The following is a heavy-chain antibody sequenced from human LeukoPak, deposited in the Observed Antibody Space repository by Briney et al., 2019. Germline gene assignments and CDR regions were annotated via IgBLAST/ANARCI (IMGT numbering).Heavy chain of an antibody. V-gene: IGHV4-59*12. J-gene: IGHJ4*02. CDR1: GGSISNYY. CDR2: IYYSGST. CDR3: ARGKLFYRYSSSPGYFDY. D-gene: IGHD6-6*01. Sequence: SETLSLTCTVSGGSISNYYWSWIRQPPGKGLEWIGDIYYSGSTTYSPSLKSRVTMSVDTSKNQFSLKVSSVTAADTAVYYCARGKLFYRYSSSPGYFDYWGQGTLVTVS.